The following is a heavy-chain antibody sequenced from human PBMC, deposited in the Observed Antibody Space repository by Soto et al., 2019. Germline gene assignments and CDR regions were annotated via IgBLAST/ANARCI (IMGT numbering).Heavy chain of an antibody. CDR2: ISSSSSYI. J-gene: IGHJ4*02. Sequence: PGGSLRLSCAASGFTFSNSDMNWVHQAPGKGLEWVSSISSSSSYIYYADSVKGRFTISRDNAKNSLYLQMNSLRAEDTAVYYCARDQPGYSYGYGLGYWGQGTLLTVSS. V-gene: IGHV3-21*01. D-gene: IGHD5-18*01. CDR3: ARDQPGYSYGYGLGY. CDR1: GFTFSNSD.